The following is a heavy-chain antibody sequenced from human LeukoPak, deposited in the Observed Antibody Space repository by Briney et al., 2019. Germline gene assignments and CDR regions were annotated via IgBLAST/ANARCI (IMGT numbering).Heavy chain of an antibody. J-gene: IGHJ4*02. CDR1: GFTFSSHA. D-gene: IGHD4-17*01. V-gene: IGHV3-23*01. CDR3: AKTDYGDSYFDY. Sequence: PGGSLRLSCAASGFTFSSHAMSWVRQAPGKGLEWVSAISGSGDSTYYADSVKGRFTIPRDNSKNTLYLQMNSLRAEDTAVYYCAKTDYGDSYFDYWGQGTLVTVSS. CDR2: ISGSGDST.